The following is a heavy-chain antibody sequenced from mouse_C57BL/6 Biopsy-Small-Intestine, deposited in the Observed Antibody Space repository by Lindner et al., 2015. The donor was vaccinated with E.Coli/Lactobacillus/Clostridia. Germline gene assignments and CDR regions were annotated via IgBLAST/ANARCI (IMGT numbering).Heavy chain of an antibody. CDR2: ISSASSTI. D-gene: IGHD1-1*01. Sequence: VQLQESGGGLVKPWRSLKLSCAASGFTFRDYGMHWVRQAPEKGLEWVAYISSASSTIYYADTVKGRFTISRDNAKNILFLQMTSLRSEDTAMYYCARTYGSSGYYAMDYWGQGTSVTVSS. J-gene: IGHJ4*01. CDR1: GFTFRDYG. V-gene: IGHV5-17*01. CDR3: ARTYGSSGYYAMDY.